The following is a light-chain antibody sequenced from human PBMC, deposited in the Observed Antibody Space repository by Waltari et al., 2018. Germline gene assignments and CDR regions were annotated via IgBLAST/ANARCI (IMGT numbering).Light chain of an antibody. Sequence: EVVLTQSPGTLSLSPGETATLSCRASQSIGRYLVWYQQKSGQAPRLLIYGASTRATGIPDRFSGSGSGTDFSLTISRREAEDFAVYYCQNHERLPATFGQGTKVEIK. V-gene: IGKV3-20*01. J-gene: IGKJ1*01. CDR2: GAS. CDR1: QSIGRY. CDR3: QNHERLPAT.